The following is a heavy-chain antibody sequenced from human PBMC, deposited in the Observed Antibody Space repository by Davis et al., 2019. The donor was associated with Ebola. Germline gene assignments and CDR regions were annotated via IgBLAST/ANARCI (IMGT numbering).Heavy chain of an antibody. CDR2: TYYSSKWYN. V-gene: IGHV6-1*01. CDR1: GDSVSSGG. J-gene: IGHJ4*02. CDR3: ARGWLRTPGFDY. Sequence: HSQTLSLTCAISGDSVSSGGWNWIRQSPSRGLEWLGRTYYSSKWYNDYAESVKSRITINPDTSKNQFSLQLNSVTPEDTAVYYCARGWLRTPGFDYWGQGTLVTVSS. D-gene: IGHD5-12*01.